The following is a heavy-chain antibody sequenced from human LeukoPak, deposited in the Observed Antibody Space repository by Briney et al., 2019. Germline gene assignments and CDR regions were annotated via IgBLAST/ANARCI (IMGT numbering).Heavy chain of an antibody. J-gene: IGHJ4*02. CDR2: IYYSGST. D-gene: IGHD2-21*01. CDR1: GGSISRSSYY. V-gene: IGHV4-39*01. CDR3: ARRIPTFFFDY. Sequence: SETLSLTCTVSGGSISRSSYYWGWVRQPPGKGLDWIGSIYYSGSTYYNPSLKSRVTISVDTSENHFSLKLTSVTAADTAVYYCARRIPTFFFDYWGQGTLVTVSS.